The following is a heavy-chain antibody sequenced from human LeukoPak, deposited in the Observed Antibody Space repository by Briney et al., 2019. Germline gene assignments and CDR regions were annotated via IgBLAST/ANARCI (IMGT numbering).Heavy chain of an antibody. CDR1: GGTFSSYA. Sequence: ASVKVSCKASGGTFSSYAISWVRQAPGQGLEWMGGIIPIFGTANYAQKFQGRVTITADESTSTAYMELSSLRSEDTAVYYCASHLKSSGLNWFDPWGQGTLVTVSS. CDR2: IIPIFGTA. D-gene: IGHD6-19*01. J-gene: IGHJ5*02. V-gene: IGHV1-69*13. CDR3: ASHLKSSGLNWFDP.